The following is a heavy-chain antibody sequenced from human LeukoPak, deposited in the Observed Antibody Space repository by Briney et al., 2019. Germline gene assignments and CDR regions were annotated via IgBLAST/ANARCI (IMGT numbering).Heavy chain of an antibody. J-gene: IGHJ4*02. CDR1: GFIISSFW. CDR2: INSDGSSI. Sequence: PGGSLRLSCAASGFIISSFWMHWVRHAPGKGVVWVARINSDGSSITYVDSVKGRFAISRDNAKNTFHLQMNSLTDDDTAVYYCARGAYSFDYWGQGTLVTVSS. V-gene: IGHV3-74*01. D-gene: IGHD4-11*01. CDR3: ARGAYSFDY.